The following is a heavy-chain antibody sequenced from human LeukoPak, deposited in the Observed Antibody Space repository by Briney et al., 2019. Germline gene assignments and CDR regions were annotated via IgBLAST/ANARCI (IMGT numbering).Heavy chain of an antibody. V-gene: IGHV5-51*01. CDR2: IYPGDSDT. J-gene: IGHJ4*02. CDR1: GYSFTTYW. D-gene: IGHD3-16*01. Sequence: GESLKISCKGSGYSFTTYWIGWVRQIPGKGLEWMGIIYPGDSDTRYNPSFQGQVTISADKSINTAYLQWSSLKASDTAMYYCARLSGTRSWGIDYWGQGTLVTVSS. CDR3: ARLSGTRSWGIDY.